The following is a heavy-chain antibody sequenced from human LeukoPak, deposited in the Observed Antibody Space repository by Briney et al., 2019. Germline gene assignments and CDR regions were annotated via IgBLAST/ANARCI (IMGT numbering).Heavy chain of an antibody. CDR3: ARAGSNAIDY. V-gene: IGHV3-23*01. CDR1: GYTFNLFA. J-gene: IGHJ4*02. D-gene: IGHD6-25*01. Sequence: GGSLRLSCATSGYTFNLFAMSWVRQAPGKGLEWVSAISGSSENTHYPDSVRGRFTISRDNAKNSLYLQMNSLRAEDTAVYYCARAGSNAIDYWGQGTLVTVSS. CDR2: ISGSSENT.